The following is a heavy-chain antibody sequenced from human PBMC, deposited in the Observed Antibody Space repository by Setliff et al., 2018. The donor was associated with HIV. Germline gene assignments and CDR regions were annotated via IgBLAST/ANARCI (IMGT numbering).Heavy chain of an antibody. CDR2: ISSAGTTI. D-gene: IGHD2-15*01. J-gene: IGHJ4*02. CDR3: ARQRAYSEDYVDY. Sequence: PRLSCAASGFIFTDYDINWVRQAPGKGLEWLSYISSAGTTIYYADAVTGRYTISRDDAKNSVYLQMNSLRGDDTAVYYCARQRAYSEDYVDYWGQGTLVTVSS. CDR1: GFIFTDYD. V-gene: IGHV3-48*01.